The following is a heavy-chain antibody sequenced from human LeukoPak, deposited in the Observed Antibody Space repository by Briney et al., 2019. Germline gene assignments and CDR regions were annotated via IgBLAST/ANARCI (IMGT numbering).Heavy chain of an antibody. CDR1: TFTFSSYG. Sequence: GGSLRLSCAASTFTFSSYGVHWVRQAPGKGLEWVAIIWFDGSKRYYADSVKGRFTISRDNSKNTLYLQMNSLRAEDTAVYYCAKDQYSGYDHWGQGTLVTVSS. D-gene: IGHD5-12*01. CDR2: IWFDGSKR. CDR3: AKDQYSGYDH. V-gene: IGHV3-33*06. J-gene: IGHJ4*02.